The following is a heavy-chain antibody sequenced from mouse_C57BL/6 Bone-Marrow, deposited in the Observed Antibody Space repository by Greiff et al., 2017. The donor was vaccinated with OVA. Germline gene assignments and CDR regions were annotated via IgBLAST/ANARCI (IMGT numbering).Heavy chain of an antibody. Sequence: EVQLVESGPGLVKPSQSLSLTCSVTGYSITSGYYWNWIRQFPGNKLEWMGYISYDGSNNYNPSLKNRISITRDTSKNQFFLKLNSVTTEDTATYYCARGGRGFAYWGQGTLVTVSA. V-gene: IGHV3-6*01. CDR2: ISYDGSN. J-gene: IGHJ3*01. CDR3: ARGGRGFAY. CDR1: GYSITSGYY. D-gene: IGHD1-1*01.